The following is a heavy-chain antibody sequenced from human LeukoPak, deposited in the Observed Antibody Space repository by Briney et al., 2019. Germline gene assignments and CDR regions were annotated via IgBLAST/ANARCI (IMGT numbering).Heavy chain of an antibody. CDR2: ISAYNGNT. J-gene: IGHJ4*02. V-gene: IGHV1-18*01. CDR1: AYTFTSYG. Sequence: GASVKVSCKASAYTFTSYGISWVRQAPGQGLEWMGWISAYNGNTNYAQKLQGRVTMTTDTSTSTAYMELRSLRSDDTAVYYCARDGSLDFWSGYYPSLAYYFDYWGQGTLVTVSS. CDR3: ARDGSLDFWSGYYPSLAYYFDY. D-gene: IGHD3-3*01.